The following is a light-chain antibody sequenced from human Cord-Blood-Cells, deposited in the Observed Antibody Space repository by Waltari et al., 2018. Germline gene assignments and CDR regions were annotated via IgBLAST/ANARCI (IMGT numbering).Light chain of an antibody. J-gene: IGKJ1*01. CDR3: QQYNNWPTLT. CDR1: QSVSSN. Sequence: EIVMTQSPATLSVSPGDRATLSCRASQSVSSNLAWYQQKPGQAPRLLIYGASTRATGIPARFSGSGSGTEVTLTISSLQSEDFAVYYGQQYNNWPTLTFGQGTKVEIK. CDR2: GAS. V-gene: IGKV3-15*01.